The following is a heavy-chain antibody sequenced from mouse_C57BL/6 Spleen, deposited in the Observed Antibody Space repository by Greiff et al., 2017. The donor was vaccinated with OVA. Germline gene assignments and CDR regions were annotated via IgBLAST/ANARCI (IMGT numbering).Heavy chain of an antibody. Sequence: QVQLQQSGAELAKPGASVKLSCKASGYTFTSYWMHWVKQRPGQGLEWIGYINPSSGYTKYNQKFKDKATLTADKSSSTAYMQLSSLTYEDSAVDYGERERYAAWYFDVWGTGTTVTVSS. CDR3: ERERYAAWYFDV. V-gene: IGHV1-7*01. J-gene: IGHJ1*03. CDR2: INPSSGYT. CDR1: GYTFTSYW. D-gene: IGHD2-14*01.